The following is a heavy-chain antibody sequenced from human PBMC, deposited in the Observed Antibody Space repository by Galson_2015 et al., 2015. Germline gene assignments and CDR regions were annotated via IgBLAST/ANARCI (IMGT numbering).Heavy chain of an antibody. V-gene: IGHV4-39*01. Sequence: SETLSLTCTVSGGSISSSSYYWGWIRQPPGKGLEWIGSIYYSGSTYYNPSLKSRVTISVDTSKNQFSLKLSSVTAADTAVYYCARLPRYSQPKTYYYDSSGYQVSYRAFDIWGQGTMVTVSS. CDR3: ARLPRYSQPKTYYYDSSGYQVSYRAFDI. CDR2: IYYSGST. J-gene: IGHJ3*02. CDR1: GGSISSSSYY. D-gene: IGHD3-22*01.